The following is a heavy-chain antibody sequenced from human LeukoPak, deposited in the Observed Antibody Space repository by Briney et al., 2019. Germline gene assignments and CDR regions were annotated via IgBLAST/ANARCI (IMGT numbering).Heavy chain of an antibody. Sequence: GGSLRLSCAASGFTFDDYAMHWVRQAPGKGLEWVLGISWSSSTIGYADSVKGRFTISRDNAKNSLYLQMYSLRVEDTALFYCVKDIDSSGYYFDYWGQGTLVTVSS. V-gene: IGHV3-9*01. J-gene: IGHJ4*02. CDR1: GFTFDDYA. D-gene: IGHD3-9*01. CDR2: ISWSSSTI. CDR3: VKDIDSSGYYFDY.